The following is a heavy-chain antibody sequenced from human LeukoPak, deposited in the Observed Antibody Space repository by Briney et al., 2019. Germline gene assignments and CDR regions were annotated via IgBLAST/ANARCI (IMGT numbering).Heavy chain of an antibody. CDR1: GGSFSGYY. CDR3: ASRPTDYCGGDCYSFDY. V-gene: IGHV4-34*01. J-gene: IGHJ4*02. Sequence: PSETLSLTCAVYGGSFSGYYWGWIRQPPGKGLEWIGEINHSGSTNYNPSLKSRVTISVDTSKNQFSLKLSSVTAADTAVYYCASRPTDYCGGDCYSFDYWGQGTLVTVSS. D-gene: IGHD2-21*02. CDR2: INHSGST.